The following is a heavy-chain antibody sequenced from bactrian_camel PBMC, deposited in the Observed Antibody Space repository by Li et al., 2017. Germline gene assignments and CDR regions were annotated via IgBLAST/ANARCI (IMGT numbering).Heavy chain of an antibody. CDR1: GFTFDDYA. CDR2: VSWSGDNT. J-gene: IGHJ6*01. Sequence: DVQLVESGGGLVQPGGSLRLSCSASGFTFDDYAMSWIRQAPGKGLEWVGAVSWSGDNTKYADSVKDQFTISRDNGKNTVYLQMNSLKPEDTAVYYCVREQKSGDYAPAFGYWGQGTQVTVS. V-gene: IGHV3-1*01. D-gene: IGHD4*01. CDR3: VREQKSGDYAPAFGY.